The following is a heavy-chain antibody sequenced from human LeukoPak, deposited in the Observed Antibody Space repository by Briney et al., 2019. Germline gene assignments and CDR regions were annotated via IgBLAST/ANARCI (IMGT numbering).Heavy chain of an antibody. V-gene: IGHV1-2*02. J-gene: IGHJ4*02. CDR2: INPNSGGT. Sequence: ASVKVSCKASGYTFIGYYMHWVRQAPGQGLEWMGWINPNSGGTNFAQKFQGRVTMTEDTSTDTACMELSSLRSEDTAVYYCATCRGGDFWSGYYTFVLGYWGQGTLVTVSS. D-gene: IGHD3-3*01. CDR3: ATCRGGDFWSGYYTFVLGY. CDR1: GYTFIGYY.